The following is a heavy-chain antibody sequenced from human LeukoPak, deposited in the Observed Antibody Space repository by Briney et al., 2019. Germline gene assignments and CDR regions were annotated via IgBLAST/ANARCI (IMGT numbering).Heavy chain of an antibody. CDR2: ISASGHYI. V-gene: IGHV3-23*01. Sequence: GGSLRLSCEASGFTFGSFAMSWVRQAPGKGLEWLSGISASGHYIYYADSVKGRFTISRDNSKNTLYIEMNSLRAEDTAVYYCARDGSWGDYQFYFYMDVWGKGTTVAVSS. J-gene: IGHJ6*03. CDR3: ARDGSWGDYQFYFYMDV. CDR1: GFTFGSFA. D-gene: IGHD2-2*01.